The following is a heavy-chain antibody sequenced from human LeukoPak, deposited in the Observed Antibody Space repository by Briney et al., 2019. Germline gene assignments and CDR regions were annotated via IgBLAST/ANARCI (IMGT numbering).Heavy chain of an antibody. CDR2: THPSGST. V-gene: IGHV4-4*07. CDR1: GDSISSYY. CDR3: ARGGIVGSRTNWFDP. D-gene: IGHD1-26*01. J-gene: IGHJ5*02. Sequence: SETLSLTCTVSGDSISSYYWSWVRQPAGKGLEWIGRTHPSGSTNYNPSLKSRVTLSVDTSKNQFSLKLTSVTPADTAVYYCARGGIVGSRTNWFDPWGQGILVTVSS.